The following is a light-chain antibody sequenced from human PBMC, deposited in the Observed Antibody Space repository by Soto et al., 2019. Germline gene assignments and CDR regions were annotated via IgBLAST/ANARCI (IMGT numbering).Light chain of an antibody. Sequence: EIVLTQSPGTLSLSPGERATLSCRASQSVSSNYLAWYQQKPGQAPRLLIYGASSRATGIPDRFSGSGSVTDFTLTISRLEPEDFAVYYWQHYGSSPWTFGQGTKVEIK. CDR2: GAS. V-gene: IGKV3-20*01. CDR3: QHYGSSPWT. J-gene: IGKJ1*01. CDR1: QSVSSNY.